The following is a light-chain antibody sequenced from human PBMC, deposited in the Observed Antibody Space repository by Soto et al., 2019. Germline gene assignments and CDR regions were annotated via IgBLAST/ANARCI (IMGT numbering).Light chain of an antibody. CDR1: KNDIGVYDF. Sequence: QSALTQPPSASGSPGQSVTISCTGTKNDIGVYDFVSWYQHHPGKAPRLIIYGDNNRPSGVPDRFSGSKSGTSASLAITRLQAEDEADYYCQSYDISLHNYVFGTGTKVTVL. V-gene: IGLV2-8*01. J-gene: IGLJ1*01. CDR3: QSYDISLHNYV. CDR2: GDN.